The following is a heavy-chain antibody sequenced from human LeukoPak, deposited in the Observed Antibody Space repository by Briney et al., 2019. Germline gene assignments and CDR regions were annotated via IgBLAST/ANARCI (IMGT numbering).Heavy chain of an antibody. CDR1: GYTFTNYC. CDR3: ARPQGQWQVKGAFDS. D-gene: IGHD6-19*01. J-gene: IGHJ3*02. CDR2: ISAYNGNT. V-gene: IGHV1-18*01. Sequence: GASVKVSCKASGYTFTNYCISWVRQAPGQGLEWMGWISAYNGNTNCAQKLQGRVTMTTDTSTSTAYMELRSLRSDDTAVYYCARPQGQWQVKGAFDSWGQGTMVGVSS.